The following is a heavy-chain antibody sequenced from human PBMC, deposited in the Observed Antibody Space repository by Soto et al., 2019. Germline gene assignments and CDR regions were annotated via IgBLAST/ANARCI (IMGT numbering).Heavy chain of an antibody. Sequence: EVQLLESGGGLVQPGGSLRLSCAASGFNFPAYAMNWVRQAPGKGLQWVSGLVGSGADKNYADSVRGRFTVSRDNSRNTLYLQMNSLRDEDTAVYYCAEDLIANNGVWEPFVMLGRGTQVTVSS. CDR2: LVGSGADK. D-gene: IGHD2-8*01. V-gene: IGHV3-23*01. CDR3: AEDLIANNGVWEPFVM. J-gene: IGHJ3*02. CDR1: GFNFPAYA.